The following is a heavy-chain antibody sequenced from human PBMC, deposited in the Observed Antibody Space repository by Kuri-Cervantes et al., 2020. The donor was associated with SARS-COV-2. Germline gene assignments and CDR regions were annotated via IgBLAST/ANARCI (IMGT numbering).Heavy chain of an antibody. V-gene: IGHV1-2*04. CDR2: INPNSGGT. J-gene: IGHJ3*02. D-gene: IGHD3-22*01. CDR3: ARSTPLRRLVVISQGGAFDI. Sequence: ALVKVSCKASGYTFTGYYMHWVRQAPGQGLEWMGWINPNSGGTNYAQKFQGWVTMTRDTSISTVYMELGRLRSDDTAVYYCARSTPLRRLVVISQGGAFDIWGQGTMVTVSS. CDR1: GYTFTGYY.